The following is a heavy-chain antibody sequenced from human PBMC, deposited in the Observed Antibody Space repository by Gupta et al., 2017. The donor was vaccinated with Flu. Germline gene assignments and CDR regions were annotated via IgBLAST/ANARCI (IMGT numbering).Heavy chain of an antibody. J-gene: IGHJ4*02. CDR1: GFTFSSYA. CDR2: IWFDGSNE. V-gene: IGHV3-33*01. D-gene: IGHD6-19*01. Sequence: QVQLVESGGGVVQPGRSLRLSCAASGFTFSSYALHWVRQAPGKGLEWVAVIWFDGSNEYYADSVKGRFTISRDNSRNTLYLQVNSLRAEDTAVYYCARMLYTSGWYYFDYWGQGTLVTVSS. CDR3: ARMLYTSGWYYFDY.